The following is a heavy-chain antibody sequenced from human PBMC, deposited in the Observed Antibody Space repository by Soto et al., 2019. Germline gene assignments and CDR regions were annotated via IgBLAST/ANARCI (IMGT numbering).Heavy chain of an antibody. D-gene: IGHD6-25*01. Sequence: EVQLMESGGGLIQPGGSLRLSCAVSGFTVSNNYMSWVRQAPGKGLEGVSVIYSGGYTAYGDSVKGRFTISRDNSKNTIYLKRNSLRADHPCVYFWATQRGGGGYWGQGTLVTVSS. V-gene: IGHV3-53*01. CDR3: ATQRGGGGY. J-gene: IGHJ4*02. CDR1: GFTVSNNY. CDR2: IYSGGYT.